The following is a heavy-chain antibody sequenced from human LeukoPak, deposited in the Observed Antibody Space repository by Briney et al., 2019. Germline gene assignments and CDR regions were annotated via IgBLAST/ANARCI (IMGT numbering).Heavy chain of an antibody. V-gene: IGHV4-59*01. Sequence: PSETLSLTCTVSGGSINSYYWIWIRQPPGKGLEWIGYSSDSGSANYNPSLNSRVTILVDMSKNQFSLQLNSVTAADTAVYYCARGESYYYYMDVWGKGTTVTVSS. D-gene: IGHD2/OR15-2a*01. CDR1: GGSINSYY. CDR3: ARGESYYYYMDV. J-gene: IGHJ6*03. CDR2: SSDSGSA.